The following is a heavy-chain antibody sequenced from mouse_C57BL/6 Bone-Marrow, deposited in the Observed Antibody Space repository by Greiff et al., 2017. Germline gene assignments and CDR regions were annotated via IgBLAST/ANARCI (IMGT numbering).Heavy chain of an antibody. CDR3: ARDIYYGRGMDD. CDR2: ISYDGSN. Sequence: EVQLQESGPGLVKPSQSLSLSCSVTGYSITSGYYWNWIRQFPGNKLEWMGYISYDGSNNYNPSLKNRISITRDTSKNQCFLKLNSVTTEDTATDYCARDIYYGRGMDDWGQGTSVTVSS. J-gene: IGHJ4*01. CDR1: GYSITSGYY. D-gene: IGHD2-1*01. V-gene: IGHV3-6*01.